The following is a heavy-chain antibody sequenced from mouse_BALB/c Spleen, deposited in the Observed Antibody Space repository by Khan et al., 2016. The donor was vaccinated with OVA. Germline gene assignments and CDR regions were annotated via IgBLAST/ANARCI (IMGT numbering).Heavy chain of an antibody. CDR3: TRSGYGSFAY. V-gene: IGHV1S81*02. CDR1: GYTFSSYY. Sequence: QVQLKQSGAELVKTGASVKLSCKASGYTFSSYYLYWVKQRPGQGLEWIGEINPNNGDSNFNEKFKSKATLTVDRFSYTAYMQLSSLTSEDSAVYYCTRSGYGSFAYWGQGTLVTVS. CDR2: INPNNGDS. D-gene: IGHD2-2*01. J-gene: IGHJ3*01.